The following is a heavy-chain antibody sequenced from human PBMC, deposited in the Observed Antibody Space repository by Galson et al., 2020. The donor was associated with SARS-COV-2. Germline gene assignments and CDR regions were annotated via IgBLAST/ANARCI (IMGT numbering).Heavy chain of an antibody. CDR3: AIGTSPCVTIFVIVTGPCGMDV. CDR1: GGSISSGNYY. CDR2: IYKSGNT. Sequence: SETLSLTCTVSGGSISSGNYYWSWIRQPAGKGLEWIGRIYKSGNTNYNPSLWSQVTISVDTSKNQFSLKLRSVTAADTAVYYCAIGTSPCVTIFVIVTGPCGMDVWGQGTAVTVSS. V-gene: IGHV4-61*02. J-gene: IGHJ6*02. D-gene: IGHD3-3*01.